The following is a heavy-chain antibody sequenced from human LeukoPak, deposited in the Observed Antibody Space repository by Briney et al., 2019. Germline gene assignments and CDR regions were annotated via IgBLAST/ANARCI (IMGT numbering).Heavy chain of an antibody. CDR3: ARGDCYYGSGSSRNFDP. Sequence: TASETLSLTCAVYGGSFSGYYWSWIRQPPGKGLEWIGEINHSGSTNYNPSLKSRVTISVDTSKNQFSLKLSSVTAADTAVYYCARGDCYYGSGSSRNFDPWGQGTLVTVSS. V-gene: IGHV4-34*01. CDR1: GGSFSGYY. J-gene: IGHJ5*02. D-gene: IGHD3-10*01. CDR2: INHSGST.